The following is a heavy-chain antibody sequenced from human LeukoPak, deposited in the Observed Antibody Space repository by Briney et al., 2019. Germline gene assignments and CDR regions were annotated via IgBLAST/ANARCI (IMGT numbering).Heavy chain of an antibody. Sequence: GASVKVSCKASGYTFSSYGISWVRQAPGQGLEWMGWISVFDGNTKYVQKFQGRVTMTTDTSTSTAYMELSSLRSEDTAVYYCARTGGVSGSQKGGAFDIWGQGTMVTVSS. J-gene: IGHJ3*02. D-gene: IGHD3-10*01. V-gene: IGHV1-18*01. CDR3: ARTGGVSGSQKGGAFDI. CDR1: GYTFSSYG. CDR2: ISVFDGNT.